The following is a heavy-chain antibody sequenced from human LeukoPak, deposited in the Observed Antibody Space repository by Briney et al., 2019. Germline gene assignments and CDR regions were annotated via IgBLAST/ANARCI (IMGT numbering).Heavy chain of an antibody. D-gene: IGHD4-23*01. J-gene: IGHJ4*02. CDR1: GFTFSSYA. V-gene: IGHV3-23*01. CDR2: ISGSGGST. CDR3: AKDEGPYGGGYFDY. Sequence: SGGSLRLSCAASGFTFSSYAMSWVRQAPGKGLEWVSAISGSGGSTYYADSVKGRFTISRDNSKNTLYLQMNSLRAEDTAVYYCAKDEGPYGGGYFDYWGQGTLVTVSS.